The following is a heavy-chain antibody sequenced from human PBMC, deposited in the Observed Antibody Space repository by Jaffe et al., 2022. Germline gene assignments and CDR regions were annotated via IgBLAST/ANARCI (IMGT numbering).Heavy chain of an antibody. CDR2: ISGSGGST. CDR1: GFTFSSYA. J-gene: IGHJ4*02. D-gene: IGHD4-17*01. Sequence: EVQLLESGGGLVQPGGSLRLSCAASGFTFSSYAMSWVRQAPGKGLEWVSAISGSGGSTYYADSVKGRFTISRDNSKNTLYLQMNSLRAEDTAVYYCAVVYGDYDYFDYWGQGTLVTVSS. V-gene: IGHV3-23*01. CDR3: AVVYGDYDYFDY.